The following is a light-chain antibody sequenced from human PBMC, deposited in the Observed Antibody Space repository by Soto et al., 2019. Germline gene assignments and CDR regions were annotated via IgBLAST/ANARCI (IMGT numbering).Light chain of an antibody. CDR2: SAS. V-gene: IGKV3-15*01. CDR1: QSVSSN. Sequence: EVVMTQSPDTLSVSPGERATLSCRASQSVSSNLAWYQQKLGQAPRPLIYSASTRATGISARFSGSGSGTEFTLTISSLQSEDFAIYYCQQYNSWPRTFGQGTKVDIK. J-gene: IGKJ1*01. CDR3: QQYNSWPRT.